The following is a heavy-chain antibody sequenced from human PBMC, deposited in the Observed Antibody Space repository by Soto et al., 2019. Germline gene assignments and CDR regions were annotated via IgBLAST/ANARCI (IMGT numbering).Heavy chain of an antibody. CDR3: ARVGSTSAAGVLDY. J-gene: IGHJ4*02. Sequence: GGSLRLSYAASGFTFSDFYMSWIRQAPGKVLEWVSYISSSGSHTPYADSVKGRFTISRDNAKNSVYLQMNSLRAEDTAVYYWARVGSTSAAGVLDYWGQGTLVTVSS. CDR1: GFTFSDFY. V-gene: IGHV3-11*06. CDR2: ISSSGSHT. D-gene: IGHD6-13*01.